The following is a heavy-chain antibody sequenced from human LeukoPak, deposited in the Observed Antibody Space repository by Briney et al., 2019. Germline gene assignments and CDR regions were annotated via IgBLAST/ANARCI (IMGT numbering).Heavy chain of an antibody. CDR1: GFTFSSYA. CDR2: ISYDGSNK. Sequence: GGSLRLSCVASGFTFSSYAMHWVRQAPGKGLEWVAVISYDGSNKYYADSVKGRFTISRDNSKNTLYLQMNSLRAEDTAVYYCAREQRIVVVVAATKGMDVWGQGTTVTVSS. J-gene: IGHJ6*02. D-gene: IGHD2-15*01. CDR3: AREQRIVVVVAATKGMDV. V-gene: IGHV3-30*04.